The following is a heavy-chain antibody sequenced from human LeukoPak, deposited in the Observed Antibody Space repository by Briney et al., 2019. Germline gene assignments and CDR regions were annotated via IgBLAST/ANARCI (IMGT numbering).Heavy chain of an antibody. D-gene: IGHD4-11*01. CDR1: GDSISSYC. V-gene: IGHV4-59*08. Sequence: SETLSLTCTVAGDSISSYCWSWVRQPPGKGLEWIGSMCYSGSTNYNPSLKSRVTISIDPSKNQFSLKLSSVTAADTAVYYCARRVVESAVITERNWFDPWGQGTLVTVSS. CDR2: MCYSGST. J-gene: IGHJ5*02. CDR3: ARRVVESAVITERNWFDP.